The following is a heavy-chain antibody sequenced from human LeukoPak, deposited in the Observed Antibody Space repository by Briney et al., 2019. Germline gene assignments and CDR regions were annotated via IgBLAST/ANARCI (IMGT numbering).Heavy chain of an antibody. CDR1: GGSISSYY. V-gene: IGHV4-59*01. J-gene: IGHJ3*02. CDR3: ARVGYCSSTSCQISGAFDI. Sequence: SETLSLTCTVSGGSISSYYWSWIRQPPGKGLEWIGYIYYSGSTNYNPSLKSRVTISVDTSKNQFSLKLSSVTAADTAVYYCARVGYCSSTSCQISGAFDIWAKGQWSPSLQ. CDR2: IYYSGST. D-gene: IGHD2-2*01.